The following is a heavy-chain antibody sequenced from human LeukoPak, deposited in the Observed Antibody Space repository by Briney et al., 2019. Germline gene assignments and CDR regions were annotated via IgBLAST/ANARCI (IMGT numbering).Heavy chain of an antibody. CDR3: ARSRAAAGPRSLYYFDY. CDR2: ISGSGGST. V-gene: IGHV3-23*01. Sequence: PGGSLRLSCAASGFTFSSYAMSWVRQAPGKGLEWVSAISGSGGSTYYADSVKGRFTISRDNSKNTLYLQMNGLRAEDTAVYYCARSRAAAGPRSLYYFDYWGQGTLVTVSS. J-gene: IGHJ4*02. D-gene: IGHD6-13*01. CDR1: GFTFSSYA.